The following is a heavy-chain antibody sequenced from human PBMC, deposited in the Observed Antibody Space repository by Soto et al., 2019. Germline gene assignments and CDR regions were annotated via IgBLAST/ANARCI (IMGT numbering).Heavy chain of an antibody. CDR3: ARRARPDFYYMDV. CDR2: ISSNGVGT. CDR1: GLTRSGYA. V-gene: IGHV3-64*01. Sequence: GGSLRLSCAASGLTRSGYAMDWVRQAPGKGLEHVSGISSNGVGTYYANSVQGRFTISRDNSKNTVYLQMGSLRPGDMAVYYCARRARPDFYYMDVWGKGTTVTVSS. J-gene: IGHJ6*03. D-gene: IGHD6-6*01.